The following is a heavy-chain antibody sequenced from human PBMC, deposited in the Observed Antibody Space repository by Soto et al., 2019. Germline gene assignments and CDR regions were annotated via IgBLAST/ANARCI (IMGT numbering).Heavy chain of an antibody. CDR1: GGTFSSYA. J-gene: IGHJ6*02. CDR2: IIPIFGTA. V-gene: IGHV1-69*13. Sequence: SVKVSCKASGGTFSSYAISWVRQAPGQGLEWMGGIIPIFGTANCAQKFQGRVTITADESTSTAYMELSSLRSEDTAVYYCARVLIWSEMAHYGMDVWGQGTMVTVSS. CDR3: ARVLIWSEMAHYGMDV. D-gene: IGHD2-8*02.